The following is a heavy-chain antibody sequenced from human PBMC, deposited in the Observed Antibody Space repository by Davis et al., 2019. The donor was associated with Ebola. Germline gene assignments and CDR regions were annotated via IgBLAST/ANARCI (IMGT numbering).Heavy chain of an antibody. CDR2: INPSGGST. CDR1: GYTFTSYY. CDR3: ARDVWQQLATGDYYYYGMDV. D-gene: IGHD6-13*01. Sequence: AASVKVSCKASGYTFTSYYMHWVRQAPGQGLEWMGIINPSGGSTSYAQKFQGRVTITADESTSTAYMELSSLRSEDTAVYYCARDVWQQLATGDYYYYGMDVWGQGTTVTVSS. V-gene: IGHV1-46*01. J-gene: IGHJ6*02.